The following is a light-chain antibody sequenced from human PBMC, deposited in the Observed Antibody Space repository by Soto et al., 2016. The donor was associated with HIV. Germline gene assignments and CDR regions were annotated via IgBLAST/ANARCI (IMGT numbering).Light chain of an antibody. CDR3: NSRDSSGNHRV. J-gene: IGLJ3*02. CDR2: DDS. CDR1: NIGSKS. V-gene: IGLV3-21*01. Sequence: SYVLTQPPSVSVAPGKTARITCVGNNIGSKSVHWYQQKPGQAPVLVVYDDSDRPSGIPDRFSGSSSGNTASLTITGAQAEDEADFYCNSRDSSGNHRVFGGGTKLTVL.